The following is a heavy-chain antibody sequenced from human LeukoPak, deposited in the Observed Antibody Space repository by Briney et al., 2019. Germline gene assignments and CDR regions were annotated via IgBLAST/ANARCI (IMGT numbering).Heavy chain of an antibody. D-gene: IGHD3-22*01. CDR1: GGSISSYF. CDR2: FYYSGST. J-gene: IGHJ3*02. CDR3: ARETYYDSSGLVLDI. V-gene: IGHV4-59*01. Sequence: PSETLSLTCTVSGGSISSYFWSWIRQPPGKGLEWIGYFYYSGSTHYNPSLKTRVSISVDTSKSQFSLKLSSVTAADTAVYYCARETYYDSSGLVLDIWGQGTMVTVSS.